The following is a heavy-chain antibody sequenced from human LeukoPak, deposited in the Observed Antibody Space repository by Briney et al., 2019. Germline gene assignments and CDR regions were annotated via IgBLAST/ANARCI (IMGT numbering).Heavy chain of an antibody. Sequence: GGSLRLSCAASGFTFSSYGMNWVRQAPGKGLEWVSSISSSSSYIYYADSVKGRFTISRDNAKNSLYLQMNSLRAEDTAVYYCASGIVVVPAAPPFDPWGQGTLVTVSS. D-gene: IGHD2-2*01. CDR3: ASGIVVVPAAPPFDP. J-gene: IGHJ5*02. V-gene: IGHV3-21*01. CDR1: GFTFSSYG. CDR2: ISSSSSYI.